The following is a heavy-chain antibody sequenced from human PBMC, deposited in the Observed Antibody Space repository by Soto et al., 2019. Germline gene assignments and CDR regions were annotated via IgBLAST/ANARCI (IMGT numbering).Heavy chain of an antibody. V-gene: IGHV3-30-3*01. J-gene: IGHJ6*02. CDR3: ARASYNWNYAAYYYYGMDV. Sequence: PGGSLRLSCAASGFAFSSYAMHWVRQAPGKGLGWGAVISYDGSNKYYADSVKGRFTISRDNSKNTLYLQMNSLRAEDTAVYYCARASYNWNYAAYYYYGMDVWGQGTTVTVSS. CDR1: GFAFSSYA. D-gene: IGHD1-7*01. CDR2: ISYDGSNK.